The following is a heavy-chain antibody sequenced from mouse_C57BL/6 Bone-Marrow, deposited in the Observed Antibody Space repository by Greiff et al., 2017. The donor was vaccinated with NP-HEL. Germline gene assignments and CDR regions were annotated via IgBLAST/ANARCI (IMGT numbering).Heavy chain of an antibody. CDR1: GYTFTSYW. J-gene: IGHJ2*01. D-gene: IGHD2-1*01. CDR3: AREGYGNYFDY. Sequence: QVQLQQPGAELVMPGASVKLSCKASGYTFTSYWMHWVTQRPGQGLEWIGEIDPSDSYTNYNQKFKGKSTFTVAKSSSTAYMQLSRLPSEDYAVYYCAREGYGNYFDYWGQGTTLTVSS. V-gene: IGHV1-69*01. CDR2: IDPSDSYT.